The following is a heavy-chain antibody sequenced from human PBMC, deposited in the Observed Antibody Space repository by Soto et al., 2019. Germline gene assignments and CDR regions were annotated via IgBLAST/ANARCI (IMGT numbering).Heavy chain of an antibody. CDR3: AKNTRSSSWYGGYFDY. D-gene: IGHD6-13*01. CDR2: ISWNSGSI. J-gene: IGHJ4*02. CDR1: GFTFDDYA. V-gene: IGHV3-9*01. Sequence: PGGSLRLSCAASGFTFDDYAMHWVRQAPGKGLEWVSGISWNSGSIGYADSVKGRFTISRDNAKNSLYLQMNSLRAEDTALYYCAKNTRSSSWYGGYFDYWGQGTLVTVSS.